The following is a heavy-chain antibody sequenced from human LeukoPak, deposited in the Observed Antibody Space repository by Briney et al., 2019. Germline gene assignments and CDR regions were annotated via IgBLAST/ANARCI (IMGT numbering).Heavy chain of an antibody. CDR3: ARAVLSSWPYYYYYGMDV. CDR1: GFTFSSYS. D-gene: IGHD6-13*01. J-gene: IGHJ6*02. V-gene: IGHV3-21*01. CDR2: ISSSSSYI. Sequence: PGGSLRLSCAASGFTFSSYSMNWVRQAPGKGLEWVSSISSSSSYIYYADSVKGRFTISRDNAKNSLYLQMNSLRAEDTAVYYCARAVLSSWPYYYYYGMDVWGQGTTVTVSS.